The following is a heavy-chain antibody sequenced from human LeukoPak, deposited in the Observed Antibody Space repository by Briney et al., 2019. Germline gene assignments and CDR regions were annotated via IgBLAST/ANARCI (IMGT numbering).Heavy chain of an antibody. CDR2: ISAYNGNT. CDR3: AARYCSGGSQPCPNTDAFDI. V-gene: IGHV1-18*01. D-gene: IGHD2-15*01. CDR1: GYTFTSYG. J-gene: IGHJ3*02. Sequence: GASVKVSCKASGYTFTSYGISWVRQAPGQGLEWMGWISAYNGNTNYAQKLQGRVTMTTDTSTSTAYMELRSLRSDDTAVYYCAARYCSGGSQPCPNTDAFDIWGQRTMVTVSS.